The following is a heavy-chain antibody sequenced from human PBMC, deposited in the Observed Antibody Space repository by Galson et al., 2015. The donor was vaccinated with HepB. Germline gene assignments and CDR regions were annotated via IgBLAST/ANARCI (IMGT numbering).Heavy chain of an antibody. CDR1: GFSFNRYE. D-gene: IGHD6-19*01. V-gene: IGHV3-48*03. J-gene: IGHJ4*02. Sequence: SLRLSCAASGFSFNRYEMNWVRQAPGKGLEWVSYISSSGDTVYYADSVKGRFTISRDNDKKSLYLQMNSLRAEDTAVYYCARRSSAVSVAEIDYWGQGTLVTVSS. CDR3: ARRSSAVSVAEIDY. CDR2: ISSSGDTV.